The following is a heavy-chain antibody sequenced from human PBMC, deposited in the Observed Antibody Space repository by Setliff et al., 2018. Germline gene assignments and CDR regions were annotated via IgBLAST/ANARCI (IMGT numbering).Heavy chain of an antibody. V-gene: IGHV2-5*02. Sequence: ASGPTLVNPTETLTLTCTFSGLSLTTIGESVGWIRQPPGRALEWLALIYWDDGKYYSPSLKNRLIITKDTSKKQVVLTMTNMDPVDTATYYCAHCRYDSSGYYRPTLPLPAFDIWGQGTMVTVSS. CDR1: GLSLTTIGES. CDR2: IYWDDGK. CDR3: AHCRYDSSGYYRPTLPLPAFDI. D-gene: IGHD3-22*01. J-gene: IGHJ3*02.